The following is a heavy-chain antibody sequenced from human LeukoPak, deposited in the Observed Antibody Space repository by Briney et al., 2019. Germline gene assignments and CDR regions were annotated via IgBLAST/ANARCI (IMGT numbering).Heavy chain of an antibody. Sequence: PGGSLRLSCATSGFTFSTYGLHWVRQAPGKGLEWVAAMWPDGSYKYYADSVKGRFTISRDNSKNTVYLQMNTLRDEDTAVYYCARAVGPFDYWGQGTLVTVSS. D-gene: IGHD3-16*01. CDR2: MWPDGSYK. J-gene: IGHJ4*02. CDR1: GFTFSTYG. V-gene: IGHV3-33*01. CDR3: ARAVGPFDY.